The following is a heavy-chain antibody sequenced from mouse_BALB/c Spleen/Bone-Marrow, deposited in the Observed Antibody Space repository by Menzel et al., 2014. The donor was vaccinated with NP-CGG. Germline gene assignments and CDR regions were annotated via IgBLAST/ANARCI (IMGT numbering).Heavy chain of an antibody. J-gene: IGHJ2*01. CDR1: GYTFTSYW. Sequence: VQLVESGAELVKPGASVKLSCKASGYTFTSYWMHWVKQRPGQGLEWIGEINPSNGRTNYNEKFKSKATLTVDKSSSTAYMQLSSPTSEDSAVYFCARQYGNYFDYWGQGTTLTVSS. CDR3: ARQYGNYFDY. D-gene: IGHD2-10*02. V-gene: IGHV1S81*02. CDR2: INPSNGRT.